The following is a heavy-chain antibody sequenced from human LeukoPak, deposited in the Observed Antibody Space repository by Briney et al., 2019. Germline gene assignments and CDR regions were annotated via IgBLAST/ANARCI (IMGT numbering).Heavy chain of an antibody. CDR1: GFTFSSYS. J-gene: IGHJ1*01. CDR3: ARAYYYDSSGFPFQH. V-gene: IGHV3-21*01. CDR2: ISSSSSYI. D-gene: IGHD3-22*01. Sequence: GGSLRLSCAASGFTFSSYSMDWVCQAPGKGLEWVSAISSSSSYIYYADSVKGRFTISRDNAKDSLYLQMNSLRAEDTAVYYCARAYYYDSSGFPFQHWGQGTLVTVSS.